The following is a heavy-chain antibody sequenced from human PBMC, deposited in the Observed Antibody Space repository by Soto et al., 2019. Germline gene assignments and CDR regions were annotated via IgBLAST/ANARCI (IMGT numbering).Heavy chain of an antibody. D-gene: IGHD1-1*01. CDR3: ARSTQYSASLEFDY. CDR1: GYTFTDYF. V-gene: IGHV1-2*02. J-gene: IGHJ4*02. Sequence: QVQLVQSGAEVRKPGASVKVACTASGYTFTDYFIHWVRQAPGQGLEWLGWINPATGGTVFAQNFQGRVTMARDTPVNTVNMELSSLQSGDTALYYCARSTQYSASLEFDYWGQGTLVAVSS. CDR2: INPATGGT.